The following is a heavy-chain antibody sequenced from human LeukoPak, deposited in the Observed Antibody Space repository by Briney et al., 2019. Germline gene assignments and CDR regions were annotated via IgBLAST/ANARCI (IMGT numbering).Heavy chain of an antibody. Sequence: LSLTCTVSGGSISSYYWSWIRQAPGRGLEWVSYISGSSSYTNYADSVKGRFTISRDNAKNSLSLQMNSLRAEDTAVYYCARVRGSYTSGYYSIDYWGQGTLVTVSS. V-gene: IGHV3-11*06. J-gene: IGHJ4*02. D-gene: IGHD6-19*01. CDR3: ARVRGSYTSGYYSIDY. CDR1: GGSISSYY. CDR2: ISGSSSYT.